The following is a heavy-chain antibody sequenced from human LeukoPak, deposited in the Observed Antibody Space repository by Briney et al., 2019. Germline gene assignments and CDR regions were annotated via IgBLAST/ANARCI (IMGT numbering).Heavy chain of an antibody. V-gene: IGHV1-69*13. CDR3: ARTLDIVVVPAAKVQGYYYYMDV. Sequence: SVKVSCKDSGGTFSSYAISWVRQAPGQGLEWMGGIIPIFGTANYAQKFQGRVTITADESTSTAYMELSSLRSEDTAVYYCARTLDIVVVPAAKVQGYYYYMDVWGKGTTVTVSS. CDR2: IIPIFGTA. J-gene: IGHJ6*03. D-gene: IGHD2-2*03. CDR1: GGTFSSYA.